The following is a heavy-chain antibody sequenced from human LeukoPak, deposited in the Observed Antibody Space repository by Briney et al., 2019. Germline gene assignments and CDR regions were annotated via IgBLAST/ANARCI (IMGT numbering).Heavy chain of an antibody. CDR1: GFSLSSYA. D-gene: IGHD3-10*01. CDR2: ISYDGSNK. Sequence: PGGSLRLSCAASGFSLSSYAMHWVRQAPGKGLEWVAVISYDGSNKYYADSVKARFTISRDNSKNTLYLQMNSLRAEDTAVYYCARDMAGLGYYFDYWGQGTLVTVSS. CDR3: ARDMAGLGYYFDY. J-gene: IGHJ4*02. V-gene: IGHV3-30-3*01.